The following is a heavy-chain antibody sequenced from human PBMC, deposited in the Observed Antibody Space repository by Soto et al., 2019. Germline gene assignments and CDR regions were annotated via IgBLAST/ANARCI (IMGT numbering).Heavy chain of an antibody. CDR1: GFTFSSYG. CDR2: ISYDGSNK. CDR3: AKEVVAAGFDY. D-gene: IGHD2-2*01. J-gene: IGHJ4*02. Sequence: QVQLVESGGGVVQPGRSLRLSCAASGFTFSSYGMHWVRQAPGKGLEWVAVISYDGSNKYYADSVKGRFTISRDNSKNTLYLQMNSLRAEDTAVYYCAKEVVAAGFDYWGQGTLVTVSS. V-gene: IGHV3-30*18.